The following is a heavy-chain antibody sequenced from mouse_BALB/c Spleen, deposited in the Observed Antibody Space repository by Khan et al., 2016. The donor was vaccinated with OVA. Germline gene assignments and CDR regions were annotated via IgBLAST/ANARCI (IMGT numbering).Heavy chain of an antibody. CDR3: ARSYDGAWFTY. Sequence: VQLQESGPELVKPGASVKLSCKASGYTFSDYVISWVKLRPGQGLEWIGEIYPGSGSTYYNEKFKGKATLPADKPSSTAYMQLSSLTSEDSAVYYCARSYDGAWFTYWGQGTLVTVS. D-gene: IGHD1-1*01. J-gene: IGHJ3*01. CDR1: GYTFSDYV. CDR2: IYPGSGST. V-gene: IGHV1-77*01.